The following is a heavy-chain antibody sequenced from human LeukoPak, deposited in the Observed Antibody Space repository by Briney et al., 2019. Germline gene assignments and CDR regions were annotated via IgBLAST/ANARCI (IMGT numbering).Heavy chain of an antibody. CDR1: GYSFTTYW. V-gene: IGHV5-51*01. CDR2: IFPGDSDT. Sequence: GESLKISCKGSGYSFTTYWIGCVRQMPGKGLEWMAIIFPGDSDTRYSPSFRGQVTISADKSISTAYLQWRSLKASDTDMYYCARPNLMAAFSNDAFDIWGQGTMVTVSS. D-gene: IGHD3-3*02. J-gene: IGHJ3*02. CDR3: ARPNLMAAFSNDAFDI.